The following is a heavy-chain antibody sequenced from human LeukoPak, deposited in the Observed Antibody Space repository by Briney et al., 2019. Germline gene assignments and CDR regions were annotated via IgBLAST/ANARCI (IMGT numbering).Heavy chain of an antibody. V-gene: IGHV4-61*02. J-gene: IGHJ6*03. CDR2: ISSSGST. CDR1: GDSISSGDYY. D-gene: IGHD5-18*01. CDR3: ARGSGYSYGYLPYYYYMDV. Sequence: SETLSLTCTVSGDSISSGDYYWSWIRQPAGKGLEWIGRISSSGSTNYNPSLKSRVTISVDTSKNQFALKLSSVTAADTAVYYCARGSGYSYGYLPYYYYMDVWGKGTTVTISS.